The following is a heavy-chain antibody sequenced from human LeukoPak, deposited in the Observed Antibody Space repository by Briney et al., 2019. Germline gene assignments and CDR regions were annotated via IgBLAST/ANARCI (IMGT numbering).Heavy chain of an antibody. CDR1: GFTVSSNY. CDR2: IYSGGST. Sequence: GGSLRLSCAASGFTVSSNYMSWVRQAPGKGLEWVSVIYSGGSTYCADSVKGRFTISRDNSKNTLYLQMNSLRAEDTAVYYCARGDYGDYAGDYWGQGTLVTVSS. CDR3: ARGDYGDYAGDY. J-gene: IGHJ4*02. D-gene: IGHD4-17*01. V-gene: IGHV3-53*01.